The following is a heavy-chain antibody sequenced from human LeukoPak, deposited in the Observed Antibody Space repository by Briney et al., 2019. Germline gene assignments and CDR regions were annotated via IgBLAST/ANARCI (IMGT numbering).Heavy chain of an antibody. CDR3: ARSGVTYRYFDL. V-gene: IGHV3-13*01. CDR1: GFTFSSYD. Sequence: GGSLRLSCAASGFTFSSYDMHWVRQATGKGLEWVSAIGTAGDTYYPGSVKGRFTISRENAKNSLYLEMNSLRAGDTAVYYCARSGVTYRYFDLWGRGTLVTVSS. D-gene: IGHD2-21*02. CDR2: IGTAGDT. J-gene: IGHJ2*01.